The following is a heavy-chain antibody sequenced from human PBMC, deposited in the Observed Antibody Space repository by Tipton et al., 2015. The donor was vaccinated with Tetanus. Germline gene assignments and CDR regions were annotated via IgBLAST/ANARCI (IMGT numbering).Heavy chain of an antibody. V-gene: IGHV3-23*01. CDR2: ISGSRLTP. J-gene: IGHJ6*04. CDR3: AKEALGVLNL. CDR1: GFTFKSYT. Sequence: SLRLSCAASGFTFKSYTMNWVRQAPGNGLEWVAAISGSRLTPYYADSVKGRFTISRDNSKNMLSLQLNSLRADDTAIYYCAKEALGVLNLWSKGTTIIVSS. D-gene: IGHD1-14*01.